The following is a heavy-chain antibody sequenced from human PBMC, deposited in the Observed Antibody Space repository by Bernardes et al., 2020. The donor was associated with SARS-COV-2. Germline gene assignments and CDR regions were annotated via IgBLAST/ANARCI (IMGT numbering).Heavy chain of an antibody. Sequence: AAVQDSCKASGYTFTGYYMHWVRQAPGQGLEWMGWITPNSGGTTYAQKFQGRVTMTRDTSISTAYMELSRLRSDDTAVYYCARDGSSSWYVWFDPWGQGTLVTVSS. CDR1: GYTFTGYY. CDR2: ITPNSGGT. V-gene: IGHV1-2*02. CDR3: ARDGSSSWYVWFDP. D-gene: IGHD6-13*01. J-gene: IGHJ5*02.